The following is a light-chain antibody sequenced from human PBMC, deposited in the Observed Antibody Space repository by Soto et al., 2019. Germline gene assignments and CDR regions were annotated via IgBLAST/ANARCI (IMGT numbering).Light chain of an antibody. Sequence: DIQMTQSPSSLSASVGERVPLTCRARQSISSYLNWYQQKPGKAPKLLIYAASSLQSGVPSRFSGSGSGTDFTLTISSLQPEDFATYYCQQSYSTPWTFGQGTKVDIK. CDR3: QQSYSTPWT. J-gene: IGKJ1*01. CDR2: AAS. CDR1: QSISSY. V-gene: IGKV1-39*01.